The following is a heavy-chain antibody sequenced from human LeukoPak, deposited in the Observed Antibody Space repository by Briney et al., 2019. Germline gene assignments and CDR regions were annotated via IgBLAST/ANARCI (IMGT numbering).Heavy chain of an antibody. J-gene: IGHJ3*02. CDR1: GGTCSSYG. CDR3: ATAHTLLAYCGGDCYLGDAFDI. Sequence: ASEKVSCKASGGTCSSYGSGWVRQAPVQGLEWMGGIIPIFGTANYAQKFQGRVTITADESTSTAYIELSSLRSEDTAVYYCATAHTLLAYCGGDCYLGDAFDIWGQGTMVTVSS. CDR2: IIPIFGTA. D-gene: IGHD2-21*01. V-gene: IGHV1-69*13.